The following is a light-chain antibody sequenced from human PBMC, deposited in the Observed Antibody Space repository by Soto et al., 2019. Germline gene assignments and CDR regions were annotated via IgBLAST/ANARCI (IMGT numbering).Light chain of an antibody. CDR1: SADFGGQNY. CDR2: EVS. J-gene: IGLJ1*01. Sequence: QSVLTQPASVSGSLGQSITISCTGTSADFGGQNYVSWYQQHPGGAPKLILYEVSNRPSGVSNRFSGSKSGNTASLTISGLQAEDVADYYRSSYKDVVTLEVFGPGTKVTVL. V-gene: IGLV2-14*01. CDR3: SSYKDVVTLEV.